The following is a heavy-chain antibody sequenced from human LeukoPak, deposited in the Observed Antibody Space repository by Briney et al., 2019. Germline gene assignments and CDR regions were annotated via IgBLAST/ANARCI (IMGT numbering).Heavy chain of an antibody. CDR1: GFTLRSYS. CDR3: ARVGVTERYCSSTSCSYYFDY. D-gene: IGHD2-2*01. J-gene: IGHJ4*02. V-gene: IGHV3-21*01. Sequence: PGGSLRLSCAASGFTLRSYSMNWGRQAPGTGLEWVSSISRSSSYIYYADSVNGRFTISRDNAKNSLYLQMNSLRAEDTAVYYCARVGVTERYCSSTSCSYYFDYWGRGTLVTVSS. CDR2: ISRSSSYI.